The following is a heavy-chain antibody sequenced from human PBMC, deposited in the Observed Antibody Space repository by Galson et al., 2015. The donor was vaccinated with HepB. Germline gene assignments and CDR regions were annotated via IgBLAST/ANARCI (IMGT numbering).Heavy chain of an antibody. CDR1: GFSFASYW. Sequence: QSGAEVKKPGESLKISCKAFGFSFASYWIAWVRQMPGKGLEWMGVIYPGDSDTKYSPSFQGQVTISADKSITTAYLQWSSLKASEPAIYDCARPRSRGLVDGLDVWGQGTTVIASS. D-gene: IGHD2-2*01. CDR2: IYPGDSDT. J-gene: IGHJ6*02. V-gene: IGHV5-51*01. CDR3: ARPRSRGLVDGLDV.